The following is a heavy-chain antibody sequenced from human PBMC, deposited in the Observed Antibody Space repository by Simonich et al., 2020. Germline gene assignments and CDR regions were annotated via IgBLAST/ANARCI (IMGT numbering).Heavy chain of an antibody. J-gene: IGHJ4*02. CDR2: ISSSGSTI. CDR1: GFTFSSYE. CDR3: ARHYYGDYYFDY. V-gene: IGHV3-48*03. D-gene: IGHD4-17*01. Sequence: ELQLVESGGGLVHPGGSLRLSCAASGFTFSSYEMNWVRQAPGKGLEWGSDISSSGSTINYAVSVKGRVTISSDNAKNSLDLQMNSLGAEDTAVYYCARHYYGDYYFDYWGQGTLVTVSS.